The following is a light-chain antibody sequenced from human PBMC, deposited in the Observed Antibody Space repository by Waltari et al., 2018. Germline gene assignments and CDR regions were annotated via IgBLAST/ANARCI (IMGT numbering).Light chain of an antibody. Sequence: SHVLTQPPSVSVAPGQTARITCVWNHLGRKRVHWYQKKPGQAPVLVVYDDDDRPPGIPERFSGPNSGNTATLTIIRVEAGDEADYFCQVWDSPSDPPEVFGGGTKLTVL. V-gene: IGLV3-21*02. J-gene: IGLJ2*01. CDR2: DDD. CDR1: HLGRKR. CDR3: QVWDSPSDPPEV.